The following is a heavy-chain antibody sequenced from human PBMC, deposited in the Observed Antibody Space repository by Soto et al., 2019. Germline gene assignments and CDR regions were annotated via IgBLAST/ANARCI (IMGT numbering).Heavy chain of an antibody. CDR2: IYYSGST. D-gene: IGHD5-12*01. J-gene: IGHJ4*02. V-gene: IGHV4-59*01. CDR3: ARGRNSGYPFDY. Sequence: QVQLQESGPGLVKPSETLSLTCTVSGGSISSYYWSWIRQPPGKGLGWIGYIYYSGSTNYNPSLKSRVTISVDTSKNQFSLKLSSVTAADTAVYYCARGRNSGYPFDYWGQGTLVTVSS. CDR1: GGSISSYY.